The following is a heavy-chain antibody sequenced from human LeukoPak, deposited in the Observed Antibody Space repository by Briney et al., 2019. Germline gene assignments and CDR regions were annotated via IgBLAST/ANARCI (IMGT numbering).Heavy chain of an antibody. CDR2: IIPIFGTA. V-gene: IGHV1-69*13. CDR1: GGTFSSYA. J-gene: IGHJ4*02. Sequence: ASVKVSCKASGGTFSSYAISWVRQAPGQGLEWMGGIIPIFGTANYAQKFQGRVTITADESTSTAYMELSSLRSEDTAVYYCASTQAYYDFWSGYSPLTDWGQGTLVTVSS. D-gene: IGHD3-3*01. CDR3: ASTQAYYDFWSGYSPLTD.